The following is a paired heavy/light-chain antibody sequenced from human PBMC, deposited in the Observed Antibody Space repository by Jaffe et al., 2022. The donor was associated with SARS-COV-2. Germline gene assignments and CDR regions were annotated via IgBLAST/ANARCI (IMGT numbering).Light chain of an antibody. V-gene: IGKV2-24*01. CDR2: KIS. Sequence: DIVMTQTPLSSPVTLGQPASISCRSSQSLVHSDGNTYLSWLQQRPGQPPRLLIYKISNRFSGVPDRFSGSGAGTDFTLKISRVEAEDVGVYYCMQATQFAITFGQGTRLEIK. J-gene: IGKJ5*01. CDR1: QSLVHSDGNTY. CDR3: MQATQFAIT.
Heavy chain of an antibody. D-gene: IGHD3-10*01. CDR1: GFTFGDYA. Sequence: EVQLVESGGGLVKPGRSLRLSCTASGFTFGDYAMSWFRQAPGKGLEWVGFIRSKAYGGTTEYAASVKGRFTISRDDSKSIAYLQMNSLKTEDTAVYYCTRRDLYGSGSYTGWGQGTLVTVSS. V-gene: IGHV3-49*05. CDR2: IRSKAYGGTT. J-gene: IGHJ4*02. CDR3: TRRDLYGSGSYTG.